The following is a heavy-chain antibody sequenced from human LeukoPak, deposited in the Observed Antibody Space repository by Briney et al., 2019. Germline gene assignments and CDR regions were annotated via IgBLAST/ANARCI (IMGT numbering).Heavy chain of an antibody. CDR2: ISHSGGNT. J-gene: IGHJ4*02. CDR1: GFTFSSYG. D-gene: IGHD3-22*01. CDR3: ARLSYDSSGYNFDY. V-gene: IGHV3-23*01. Sequence: GGTLRLSCAASGFTFSSYGMSWVRQAPGKGLEWVSAISHSGGNTYYADSVKGRFTISRDNSKNTLYLQMNSLRAEDTAVYYCARLSYDSSGYNFDYWGQGTLVTVSS.